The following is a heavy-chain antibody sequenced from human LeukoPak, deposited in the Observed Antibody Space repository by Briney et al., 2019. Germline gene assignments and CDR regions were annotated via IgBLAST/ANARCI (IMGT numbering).Heavy chain of an antibody. V-gene: IGHV3-33*06. CDR1: GFTLSSYG. Sequence: PGGSLRLSCAASGFTLSSYGMHWARQAPGKGLDWVAVIWDDGSSKYYGDSVKGRFTISRDNSKNTLYLQMNSLRAEDTAVYYCAKPTRGSGSFLIDFWGQGTLVTVSS. CDR2: IWDDGSSK. D-gene: IGHD1-26*01. CDR3: AKPTRGSGSFLIDF. J-gene: IGHJ4*02.